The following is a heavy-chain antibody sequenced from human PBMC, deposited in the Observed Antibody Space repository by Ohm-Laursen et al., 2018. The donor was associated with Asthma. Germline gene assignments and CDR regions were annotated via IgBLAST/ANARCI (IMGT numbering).Heavy chain of an antibody. Sequence: SLRLSCAASGFTFSTYWMSWVRQAPGKGLEWVANTNEDGSEIYYVDSVKGRFTISRDNAKNSLYLQMNSLRDEDTAVYYCARLKHGRFDFWGQGTLVTVSS. CDR2: TNEDGSEI. CDR1: GFTFSTYW. CDR3: ARLKHGRFDF. V-gene: IGHV3-7*01. D-gene: IGHD2-15*01. J-gene: IGHJ4*02.